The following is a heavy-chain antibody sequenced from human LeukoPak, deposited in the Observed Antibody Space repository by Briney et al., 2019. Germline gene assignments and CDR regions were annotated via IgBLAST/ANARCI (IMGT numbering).Heavy chain of an antibody. CDR2: IYYSGST. J-gene: IGHJ4*02. V-gene: IGHV4-61*05. CDR3: ARVGAVAGTLEFDY. Sequence: SETLSLTCTVSGGSISSSSYYWGWIRQPPGKGLEWIGYIYYSGSTSYNPSLKSRVTISVDTSKKQFSLKLSSVTAADTAFYYCARVGAVAGTLEFDYWGQGTLVTVSS. CDR1: GGSISSSSYY. D-gene: IGHD6-19*01.